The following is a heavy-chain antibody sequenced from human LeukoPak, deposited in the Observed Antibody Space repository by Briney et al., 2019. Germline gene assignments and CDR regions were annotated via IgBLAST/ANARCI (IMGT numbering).Heavy chain of an antibody. J-gene: IGHJ4*02. CDR3: AKGPDPLYSGGSCEVLGY. V-gene: IGHV3-30*18. D-gene: IGHD2-15*01. CDR2: ISYDGSNK. Sequence: GGSLRLSCAASGFTFSSYGMHWVRQAPGKGLEWVAVISYDGSNKYYADSVKGRFTISRDNSKNTLYLQMNSLRAEDTAVYYCAKGPDPLYSGGSCEVLGYWGQGTLVTVSS. CDR1: GFTFSSYG.